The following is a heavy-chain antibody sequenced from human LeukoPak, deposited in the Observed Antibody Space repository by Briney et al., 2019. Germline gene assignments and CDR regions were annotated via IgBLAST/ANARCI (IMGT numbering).Heavy chain of an antibody. V-gene: IGHV3-30-3*01. CDR3: ARDRRIAVAGPSIDVYYYYGMDV. CDR2: ISYDGSNK. J-gene: IGHJ6*02. CDR1: GFTFSSYA. D-gene: IGHD6-19*01. Sequence: GGSLRLSCAASGFTFSSYAMHWVRQAPGKGLEWVAVISYDGSNKYYADFVKGRFTISRDNSKNTLYLQMNSLRAEDTAVYYCARDRRIAVAGPSIDVYYYYGMDVWGQGTTVTVSS.